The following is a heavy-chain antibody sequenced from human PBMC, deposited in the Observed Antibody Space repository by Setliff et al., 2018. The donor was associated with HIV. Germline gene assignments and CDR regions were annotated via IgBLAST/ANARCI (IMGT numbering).Heavy chain of an antibody. CDR3: ARDLQGRVVPGAIAY. CDR2: ISSSGNYI. V-gene: IGHV3-21*01. CDR1: GFTFSSYT. D-gene: IGHD2-2*01. J-gene: IGHJ4*02. Sequence: KPGGSLRLSCAASGFTFSSYTMNWVRQAPGKGLEWVSSISSSGNYIYYADSVKARFTISRDNAKKSLYLQMNSLRAEDTAVYYCARDLQGRVVPGAIAYWGQGTLVTVSS.